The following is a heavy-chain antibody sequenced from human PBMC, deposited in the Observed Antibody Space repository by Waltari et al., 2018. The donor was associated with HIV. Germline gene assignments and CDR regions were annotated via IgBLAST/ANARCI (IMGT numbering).Heavy chain of an antibody. D-gene: IGHD1-26*01. V-gene: IGHV4-59*01. CDR1: GGSISSYY. CDR2: IYYSGST. J-gene: IGHJ3*02. Sequence: QVQLQESGPGLVKPSETLSLTCTVSGGSISSYYWSWIRQPPGKGLEWIGYIYYSGSTNYNPSLKSRVTISVDTSKNQFSLKLSSVTAADTAVYYCARAGSYHAFDIWGQGTMVTVSS. CDR3: ARAGSYHAFDI.